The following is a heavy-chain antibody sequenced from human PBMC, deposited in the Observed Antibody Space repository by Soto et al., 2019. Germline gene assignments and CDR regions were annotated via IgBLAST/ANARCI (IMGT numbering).Heavy chain of an antibody. V-gene: IGHV1-2*04. Sequence: ASVKVSCKASGYTFTVYYMHCVLQSPLQGLEWMGWINPTSGGTNYAQKFQGWVTMTRDTSISTAYMELSRLRSDDTAVYYCARVPITIFGVVPPTDYGMDVWGQGTTVTVSS. CDR1: GYTFTVYY. CDR3: ARVPITIFGVVPPTDYGMDV. J-gene: IGHJ6*02. CDR2: INPTSGGT. D-gene: IGHD3-3*01.